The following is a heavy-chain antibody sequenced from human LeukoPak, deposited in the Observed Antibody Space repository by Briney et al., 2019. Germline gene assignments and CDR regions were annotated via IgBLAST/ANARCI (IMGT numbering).Heavy chain of an antibody. Sequence: GASVKVSCKASGYTFTSYYMHWVRQAPGQGLEWMGIINPSGGSTSYAQKFQGRVTMTRDMSTSTVYMELSSLRSEDTAVYYCARDREMASKGSMYYFDYWGQGTLVTVSS. D-gene: IGHD5-24*01. V-gene: IGHV1-46*01. CDR2: INPSGGST. CDR3: ARDREMASKGSMYYFDY. CDR1: GYTFTSYY. J-gene: IGHJ4*02.